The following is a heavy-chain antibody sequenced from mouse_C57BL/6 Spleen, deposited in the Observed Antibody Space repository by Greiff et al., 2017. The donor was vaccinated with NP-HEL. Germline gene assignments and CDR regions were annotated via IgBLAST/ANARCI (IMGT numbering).Heavy chain of an antibody. Sequence: VQLQQSGPELVKPGASVKISCKASGYAFSSSWMNWVKQRPGKGLEWIGRIYPGDGDTNYNGKFKGKATLTADKSSSTAYMQLSSLTSEDSAVYFCARSPDYGSSYGFAYWGQGTLVTVSA. CDR2: IYPGDGDT. CDR3: ARSPDYGSSYGFAY. V-gene: IGHV1-82*01. D-gene: IGHD1-1*01. J-gene: IGHJ3*01. CDR1: GYAFSSSW.